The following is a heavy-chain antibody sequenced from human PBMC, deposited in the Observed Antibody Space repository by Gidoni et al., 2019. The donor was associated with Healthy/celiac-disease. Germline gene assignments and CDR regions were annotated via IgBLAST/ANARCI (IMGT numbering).Heavy chain of an antibody. CDR3: ARRRSGSKLKGALDY. CDR2: INHSGST. CDR1: GGSFSGYY. D-gene: IGHD1-26*01. V-gene: IGHV4-34*01. Sequence: QVQLQQWGAGLLKPSETLSLTCAVYGGSFSGYYWSWIRQPPGKGLEWIGEINHSGSTNYNPSLKSRVTISVDTSKNQFSLKLSSVTAADTAVYYCARRRSGSKLKGALDYWGQGTLVTVSS. J-gene: IGHJ4*02.